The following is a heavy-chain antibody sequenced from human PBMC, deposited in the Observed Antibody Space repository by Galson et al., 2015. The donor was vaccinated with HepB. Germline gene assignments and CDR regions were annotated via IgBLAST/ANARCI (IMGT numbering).Heavy chain of an antibody. D-gene: IGHD4-11*01. V-gene: IGHV3-7*01. J-gene: IGHJ6*03. Sequence: SLRLSCAASGFTFSSYWMSWVRQAPGKGLEWVANIKQDGSEKYYVDSVKGRFTISRDNAKNSLYLQMNSLRAEDTAVYYCAREEATVTNYYYYYMDVWGKGTTVTVSS. CDR2: IKQDGSEK. CDR3: AREEATVTNYYYYYMDV. CDR1: GFTFSSYW.